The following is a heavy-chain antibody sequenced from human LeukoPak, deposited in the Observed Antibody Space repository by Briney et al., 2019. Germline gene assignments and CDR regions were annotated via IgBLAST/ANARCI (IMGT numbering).Heavy chain of an antibody. CDR3: AKDTPRNGEAVARGGDL. Sequence: PGGSLRLSCAASGFTFSSYAMSWVRQAPGKGLEWVSAISGSGGSTYYADSVKGRFTISRDNSKNTLYLQMNSLRAEDTAVYYCAKDTPRNGEAVARGGDLWGRGTLVAVSS. CDR2: ISGSGGST. CDR1: GFTFSSYA. D-gene: IGHD6-19*01. V-gene: IGHV3-23*01. J-gene: IGHJ2*01.